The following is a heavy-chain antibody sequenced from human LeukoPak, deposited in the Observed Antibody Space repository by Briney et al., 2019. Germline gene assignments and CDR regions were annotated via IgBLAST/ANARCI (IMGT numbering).Heavy chain of an antibody. CDR3: ATDGPYSGPRGY. CDR1: GYTLTELS. J-gene: IGHJ4*02. D-gene: IGHD5-12*01. V-gene: IGHV1-24*01. CDR2: FDPEDGET. Sequence: ASVKVSCKVSGYTLTELSMHWVRQAPGKGLEWMGGFDPEDGETIYAQKFQGRVTMTEDTSTDTAYMELSSLRSEDTAVYYCATDGPYSGPRGYWGQGTLVTVSS.